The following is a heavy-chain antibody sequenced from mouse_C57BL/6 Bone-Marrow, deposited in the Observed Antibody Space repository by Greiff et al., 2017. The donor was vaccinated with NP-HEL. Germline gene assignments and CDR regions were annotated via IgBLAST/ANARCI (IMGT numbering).Heavy chain of an antibody. CDR2: ISSGSSTI. D-gene: IGHD2-5*01. CDR3: ARWDSNYVGFDY. J-gene: IGHJ2*01. CDR1: GFTFSDYG. Sequence: EVKVVESGGGLVKPGGSLKLSCAASGFTFSDYGMHWVRQAPEKGLEWVAYISSGSSTIYYADTVKGRFTISRDNAKNTLFLQMTSLRSEDTAMYYCARWDSNYVGFDYWGQGTTLTVSS. V-gene: IGHV5-17*01.